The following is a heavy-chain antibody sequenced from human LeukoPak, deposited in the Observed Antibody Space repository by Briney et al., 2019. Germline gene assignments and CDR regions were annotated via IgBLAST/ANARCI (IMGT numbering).Heavy chain of an antibody. CDR2: IIPILGIA. CDR3: ASHYYDSSGSHHYFDY. V-gene: IGHV1-69*04. CDR1: GGTFSSYA. Sequence: ASVKVSCKASGGTFSSYAISWVRQAPGQGLEWMGRIIPILGIANYAQKFQGRVTITADKSTSTAYMELGSLRSEDTAVYYCASHYYDSSGSHHYFDYWGQGTLVTVSS. D-gene: IGHD3-22*01. J-gene: IGHJ4*02.